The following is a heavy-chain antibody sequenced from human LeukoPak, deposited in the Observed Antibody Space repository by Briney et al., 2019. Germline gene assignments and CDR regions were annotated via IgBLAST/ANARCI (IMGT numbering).Heavy chain of an antibody. D-gene: IGHD2-2*01. CDR1: GFTFRSYA. Sequence: GGSLTVSLSASGFTFRSYAISWVRQAPGKGLEYVSAITSNGGSTYYADSVKGRFTISRDNSKNTLYLQMSSLRAEDTAVYYCVKGRCSGTSCYGGDYWGEG. V-gene: IGHV3-64D*06. CDR3: VKGRCSGTSCYGGDY. J-gene: IGHJ4*01. CDR2: ITSNGGST.